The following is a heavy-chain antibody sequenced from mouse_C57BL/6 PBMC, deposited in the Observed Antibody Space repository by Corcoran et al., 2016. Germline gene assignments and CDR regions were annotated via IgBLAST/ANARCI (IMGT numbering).Heavy chain of an antibody. CDR3: AKETGITTAFFDY. CDR1: GYTFTDYY. V-gene: IGHV1-26*01. CDR2: SNPNNGGT. Sequence: EVQLQQSGPELVKPGASVKISCKASGYTFTDYYMNWVKQSHGKSLEWIGDSNPNNGGTSDNQKFKGKATLTVEKSSSTAYMELRSLQTEDSAVYYCAKETGITTAFFDYWGQGTTLTVSS. D-gene: IGHD1-2*01. J-gene: IGHJ2*01.